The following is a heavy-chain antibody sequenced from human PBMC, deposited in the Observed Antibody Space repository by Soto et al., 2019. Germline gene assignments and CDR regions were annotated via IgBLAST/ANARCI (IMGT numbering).Heavy chain of an antibody. V-gene: IGHV4-59*01. J-gene: IGHJ5*02. D-gene: IGHD3-22*01. CDR2: IYYSGST. CDR3: ARATMIGLLSS. Sequence: SETLSLTCTVSGCSISSYYWSWIRQPPGKGLEWIGYIYYSGSTNYNPSLKSRVTISVDTSKNQFSLKLSSVTAADTAVYYCARATMIGLLSSWGQGTLVTVSS. CDR1: GCSISSYY.